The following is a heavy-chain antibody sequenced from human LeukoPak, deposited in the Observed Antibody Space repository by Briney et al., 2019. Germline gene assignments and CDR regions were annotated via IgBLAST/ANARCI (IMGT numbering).Heavy chain of an antibody. D-gene: IGHD6-13*01. CDR1: GGSISSGGYS. CDR3: ARHDADSSSWYNY. J-gene: IGHJ4*02. V-gene: IGHV4-30-2*01. CDR2: IYHSGST. Sequence: SETLSLTCAVSGGSISSGGYSWSWIRQPPGKGLEWIGYIYHSGSTYYNPSLKSRVTISVDTSKNQFSLKLSSVTAADTAVYYCARHDADSSSWYNYWGQGTLVTVSS.